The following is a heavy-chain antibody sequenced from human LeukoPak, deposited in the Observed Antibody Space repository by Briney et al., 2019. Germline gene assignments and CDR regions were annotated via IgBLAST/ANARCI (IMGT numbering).Heavy chain of an antibody. Sequence: PSETLSLTCTVSGYSISSGYYWGWIRQPPGKGLEWIGSIYHSGSTYYNPSLKSRVTISVDTSKNQFSLKLSSVTAADTAVYYCAKDGGINYYYYMDVWGKGTTVTVSS. CDR2: IYHSGST. CDR1: GYSISSGYY. CDR3: AKDGGINYYYYMDV. D-gene: IGHD1-14*01. J-gene: IGHJ6*03. V-gene: IGHV4-38-2*02.